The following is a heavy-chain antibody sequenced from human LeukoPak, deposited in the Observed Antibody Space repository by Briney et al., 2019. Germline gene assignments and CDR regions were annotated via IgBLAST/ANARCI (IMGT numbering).Heavy chain of an antibody. J-gene: IGHJ4*02. D-gene: IGHD2-15*01. Sequence: SETLSLTCTVSGGSLSSYYWNWIRQPPGNGLEWVAYIYYSGSTNYNPSLKSRLSTSIDTSKNQFSLRLSSVTAADTAVYYCAREVPFCSRGGRCFRRFDSWGQGTLVIVSS. CDR3: AREVPFCSRGGRCFRRFDS. V-gene: IGHV4-59*01. CDR2: IYYSGST. CDR1: GGSLSSYY.